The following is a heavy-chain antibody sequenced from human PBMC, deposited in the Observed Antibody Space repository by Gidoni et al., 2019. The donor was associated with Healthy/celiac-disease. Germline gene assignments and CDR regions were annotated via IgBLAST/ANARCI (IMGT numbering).Heavy chain of an antibody. D-gene: IGHD6-6*01. J-gene: IGHJ6*02. CDR3: TTRDSSSFLVDQKSYYYGMDV. CDR2: IKSKTDGGTT. V-gene: IGHV3-15*07. CDR1: SNAW. Sequence: SNAWMNWVRQAPGKGLEWVGRIKSKTDGGTTDYAAPVKGRFTISRDDSKNTLYLQMNSLKTEDTAVYYCTTRDSSSFLVDQKSYYYGMDVWGQGTTVTVSS.